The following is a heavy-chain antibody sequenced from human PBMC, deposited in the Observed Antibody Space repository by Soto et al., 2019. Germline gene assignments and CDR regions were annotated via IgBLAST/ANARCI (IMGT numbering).Heavy chain of an antibody. V-gene: IGHV1-46*01. CDR2: INPSGGST. J-gene: IGHJ4*02. CDR1: GYSFTHYY. D-gene: IGHD2-8*01. Sequence: ALVKVSCTASGYSFTHYYIHWVRQAPGQGLEWMGMINPSGGSTDYAQKFQGRVTMTTDTSTTTVYMELSSLRSDDTAVYYCARPPFPGCINGVCYPCDHWGQGTLVTVSS. CDR3: ARPPFPGCINGVCYPCDH.